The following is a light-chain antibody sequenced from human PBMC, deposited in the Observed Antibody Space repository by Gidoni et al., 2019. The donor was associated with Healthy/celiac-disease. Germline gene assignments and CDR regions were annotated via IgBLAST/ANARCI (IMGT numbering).Light chain of an antibody. CDR3: QQLNSYPVT. J-gene: IGKJ4*01. CDR2: AAS. CDR1: QGISSY. V-gene: IGKV1-9*01. Sequence: DIQLTQSPSFLSASVGDRVTITCRASQGISSYLAWYQQKPGKAPKLLLYAASTWQSGVPSRFSGSGSGTEFTLTISSLQPEDFATYYCQQLNSYPVTFGGGSKVEIK.